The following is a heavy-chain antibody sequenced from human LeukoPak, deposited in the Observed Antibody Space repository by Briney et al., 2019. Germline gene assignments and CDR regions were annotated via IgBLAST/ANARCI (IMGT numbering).Heavy chain of an antibody. CDR2: MNPNSGNT. CDR3: ARGVRPPCGGDCSRPYYFDY. J-gene: IGHJ4*02. D-gene: IGHD2-21*01. CDR1: GYTFTSYD. Sequence: ASVKVSCKASGYTFTSYDINWVRQATGQGLEWMGWMNPNSGNTGYAQKFQGRVTITGNTSISTAYMELSSLRSEDTAVYYCARGVRPPCGGDCSRPYYFDYWGQGTLVTVSS. V-gene: IGHV1-8*03.